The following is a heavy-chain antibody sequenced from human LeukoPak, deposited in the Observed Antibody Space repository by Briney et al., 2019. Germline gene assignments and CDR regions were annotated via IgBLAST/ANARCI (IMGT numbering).Heavy chain of an antibody. CDR2: FDREDGET. J-gene: IGHJ4*02. CDR3: ARGGNSDY. CDR1: GYTLTELS. Sequence: ASVKVSCKVSGYTLTELSIHWVRQAPGKGLEWMGGFDREDGETIYAQKFQGRVIMTRDTSTSTVYMELSSLRSEDTAVYYCARGGNSDYWGQGTLVTVSS. V-gene: IGHV1-24*01. D-gene: IGHD2-15*01.